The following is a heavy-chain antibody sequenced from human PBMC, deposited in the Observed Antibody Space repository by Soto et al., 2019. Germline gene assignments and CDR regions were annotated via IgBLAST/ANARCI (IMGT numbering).Heavy chain of an antibody. J-gene: IGHJ6*02. CDR2: ISSSGDAT. CDR1: GFTFSTYA. CDR3: AKNGDFWSWGMDV. D-gene: IGHD3-3*01. Sequence: GGSLRLSCAASGFTFSTYAMTWVRQAPGKGLEWVSIISSSGDATYYVDSVEGRFTISRDNSRNTLNLQMNSLRAEDTAVYYCAKNGDFWSWGMDVWGQGTTVTVSS. V-gene: IGHV3-23*01.